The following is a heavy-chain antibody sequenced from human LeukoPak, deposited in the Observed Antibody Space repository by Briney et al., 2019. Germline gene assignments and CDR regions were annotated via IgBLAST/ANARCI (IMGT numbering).Heavy chain of an antibody. CDR2: ISSSSSTI. Sequence: PGGSLRLSCAASGFTFSSYSMNWVRQAPGKGLEWVSHISSSSSTIYYADSVKGRFTISRDNAKNSLYLQMNSLRDEDTAVYYCARALRYYDTSGYDYGFDYWGQGTLVTVSS. J-gene: IGHJ4*02. CDR1: GFTFSSYS. D-gene: IGHD3-22*01. V-gene: IGHV3-48*02. CDR3: ARALRYYDTSGYDYGFDY.